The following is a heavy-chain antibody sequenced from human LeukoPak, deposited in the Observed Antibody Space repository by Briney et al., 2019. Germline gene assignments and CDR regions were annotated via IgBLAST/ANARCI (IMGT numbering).Heavy chain of an antibody. V-gene: IGHV3-23*01. Sequence: GGSLRLSCAASGFTFSSYAMTWVRQAPGKGLEWVSGISGSGTNTYYADSVKGRFTLSRDNSKNTLYLQMNSLRAGDTAVYYCAKGSTSNWYSVEYWGQGTLVTVSS. CDR3: AKGSTSNWYSVEY. CDR1: GFTFSSYA. CDR2: ISGSGTNT. D-gene: IGHD6-13*01. J-gene: IGHJ4*02.